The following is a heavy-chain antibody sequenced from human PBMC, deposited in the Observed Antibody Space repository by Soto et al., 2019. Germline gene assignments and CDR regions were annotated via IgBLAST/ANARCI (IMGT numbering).Heavy chain of an antibody. CDR3: ARGEQYSGRIFDY. D-gene: IGHD1-26*01. Sequence: PSQNLSLTCAITGDSVSSNSAGWSWVRQSPSRGLEWLGRTYYRSKWYYEYAVSVRGRITINPDTSKNQYSLQLNSVTPEDTAVYFCARGEQYSGRIFDYWGQGTLVTVSS. V-gene: IGHV6-1*01. J-gene: IGHJ4*01. CDR1: GDSVSSNSAG. CDR2: TYYRSKWYY.